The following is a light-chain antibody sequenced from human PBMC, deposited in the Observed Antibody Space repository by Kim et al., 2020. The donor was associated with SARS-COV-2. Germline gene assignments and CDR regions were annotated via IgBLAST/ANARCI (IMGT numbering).Light chain of an antibody. V-gene: IGLV2-14*03. CDR2: DVS. CDR1: SSDVGAYNF. CDR3: TSYTTSISII. Sequence: QSALTQPASVSGSPGQSITISCTGSSSDVGAYNFVSWYQQHPGRAPKLMIYDVSKRPSGVSARFSGSKSGNTASLTISGLQAEDEADYYCTSYTTSISIIFGGGTQVTVL. J-gene: IGLJ2*01.